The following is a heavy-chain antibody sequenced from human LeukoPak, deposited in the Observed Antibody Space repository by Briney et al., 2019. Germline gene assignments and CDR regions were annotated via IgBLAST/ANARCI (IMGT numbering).Heavy chain of an antibody. CDR3: TKHSAPVVAAARFDY. J-gene: IGHJ4*02. V-gene: IGHV3-21*04. CDR2: ISSSSSYI. Sequence: GGSLRLSCAASGFTFSNAWMSWVRQAPGKGLEWVSSISSSSSYIYYADSVKGRFTISRDSSKNTLYLQMNSLRTEDTAVYYCTKHSAPVVAAARFDYWGQGTLVTVSS. D-gene: IGHD2-2*01. CDR1: GFTFSNAW.